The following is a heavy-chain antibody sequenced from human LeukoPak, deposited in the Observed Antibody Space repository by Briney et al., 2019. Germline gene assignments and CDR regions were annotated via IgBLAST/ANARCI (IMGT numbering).Heavy chain of an antibody. J-gene: IGHJ5*02. D-gene: IGHD3-16*01. Sequence: PGGSLRLSCAASGFTVTYSYMSWVRQTPGKGLEWVSIMYAGDGAAYYADSVKGRFTISRDYSQNMVHLQMNSLRIEDTAVYFCASGKGVHEFAWLDPWGQGIPVFVSS. CDR3: ASGKGVHEFAWLDP. CDR2: MYAGDGAA. V-gene: IGHV3-66*02. CDR1: GFTVTYSY.